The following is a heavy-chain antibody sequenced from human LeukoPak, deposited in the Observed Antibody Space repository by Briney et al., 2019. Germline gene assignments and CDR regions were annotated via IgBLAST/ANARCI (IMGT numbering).Heavy chain of an antibody. D-gene: IGHD2-2*01. V-gene: IGHV4-39*01. CDR3: ARQRDHCSNTSCRDY. CDR2: IYYSGST. Sequence: SETLSLTCTVSGGSISSSSYYWGWIRQPPGKGLEWIGSIYYSGSTYYNPSLKSRVTISVDTSKNQFSLKLSSVTAADTAVYYCARQRDHCSNTSCRDYWGQGTLVTVSS. CDR1: GGSISSSSYY. J-gene: IGHJ4*02.